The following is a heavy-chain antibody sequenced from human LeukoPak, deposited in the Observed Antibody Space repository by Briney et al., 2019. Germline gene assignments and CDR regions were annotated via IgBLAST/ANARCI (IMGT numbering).Heavy chain of an antibody. CDR2: ISPNRGDT. J-gene: IGHJ4*02. CDR1: GYSFSGFF. CDR3: ARGHKWSPIDGHPYDY. Sequence: ASVKVSCKASGYSFSGFFIHWVRQAPGQGLEWMGWISPNRGDTNYAQKLQGRVTMTTDTSTSTAYMELRSLRSDDTAVYYCARGHKWSPIDGHPYDYWGQGTLVTVSS. D-gene: IGHD2-15*01. V-gene: IGHV1-18*04.